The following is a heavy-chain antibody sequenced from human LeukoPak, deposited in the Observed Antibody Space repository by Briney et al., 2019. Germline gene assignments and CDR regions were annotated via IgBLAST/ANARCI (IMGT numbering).Heavy chain of an antibody. CDR2: INHSGST. V-gene: IGHV4-34*01. D-gene: IGHD4-23*01. CDR1: GGSFSGYY. CDR3: AIYGGNSVFDC. J-gene: IGHJ4*02. Sequence: SETLSLACAIYGGSFSGYYWSWIRQPPGKGLEWIGEINHSGSTNYNPSLKSRVTISQDTSKNQFSLKLSSVTAADTAVYFCAIYGGNSVFDCWGQGILVTVSS.